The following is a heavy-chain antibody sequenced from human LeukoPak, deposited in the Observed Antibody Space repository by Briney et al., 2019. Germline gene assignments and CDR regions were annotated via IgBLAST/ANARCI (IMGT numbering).Heavy chain of an antibody. CDR2: IIPIFGTA. J-gene: IGHJ4*02. CDR3: ARGDADSSGYSCDY. CDR1: GGTFSSYA. V-gene: IGHV1-69*13. Sequence: ASVKVSCKASGGTFSSYAISWVRQAPGQGFEWMGGIIPIFGTANYAQKFQGRVTITADESTSTAYMELSSLRSEDTAVYYCARGDADSSGYSCDYWGQGTLVTVSS. D-gene: IGHD3-22*01.